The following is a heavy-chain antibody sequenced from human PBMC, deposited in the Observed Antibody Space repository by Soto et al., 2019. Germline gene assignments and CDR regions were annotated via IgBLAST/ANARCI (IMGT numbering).Heavy chain of an antibody. CDR1: GYSFTDSY. CDR3: ARCGYWDTVNCYEGYYYGMDV. J-gene: IGHJ6*02. CDR2: INPNSGGT. V-gene: IGHV1-2*02. D-gene: IGHD2-2*03. Sequence: QVQMVQSGAEVMKPGASVRVSCKTAGYSFTDSYIHWVRQAPGQGLEWMGWINPNSGGTNYARKFQGRVTVTRDTSINTAYMELSSLTSDDTAVFHCARCGYWDTVNCYEGYYYGMDVWGQGTTVSVSS.